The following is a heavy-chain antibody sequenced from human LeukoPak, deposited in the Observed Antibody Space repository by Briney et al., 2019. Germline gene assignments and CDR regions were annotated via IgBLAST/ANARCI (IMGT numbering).Heavy chain of an antibody. D-gene: IGHD2-2*01. CDR2: ISYDGSNK. CDR1: GFTSSSYG. Sequence: SGGSLRLSCAASGFTSSSYGMHWVRQAPGKGLEWVAVISYDGSNKYYADSVKGRFTISRDNSKNTLYLQMNSLRAEDTAVYYCAKGQSQLPNDYWGQGTLVTVSS. J-gene: IGHJ4*02. CDR3: AKGQSQLPNDY. V-gene: IGHV3-30*18.